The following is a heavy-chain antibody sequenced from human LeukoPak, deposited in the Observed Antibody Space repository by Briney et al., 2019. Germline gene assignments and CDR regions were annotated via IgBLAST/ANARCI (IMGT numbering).Heavy chain of an antibody. CDR1: GGSISSGSYY. V-gene: IGHV4-61*02. Sequence: SETLSLTCTVSGGSISSGSYYWSWIRQPAGKGLEWIGRIYTSGSTNYNPSLKSRVTISVDTSKNQFSLKLSSVTAADTAVYYCARGRSYSSGWVSYWYFDLWGRGTLVTVSS. CDR2: IYTSGST. J-gene: IGHJ2*01. D-gene: IGHD6-19*01. CDR3: ARGRSYSSGWVSYWYFDL.